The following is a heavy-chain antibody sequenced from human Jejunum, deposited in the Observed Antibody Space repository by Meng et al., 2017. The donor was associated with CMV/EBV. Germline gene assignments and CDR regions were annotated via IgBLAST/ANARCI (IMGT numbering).Heavy chain of an antibody. V-gene: IGHV3-74*03. CDR3: VKRYCSSSTCHYYFDY. Sequence: TLSSYWMHWVRKAPGKGLMWVSRINPDGSTATYADSVKGRFTVSRDNAKSTLYLQMNNLRAEDTAVYYCVKRYCSSSTCHYYFDYWGQGTLVTVSS. CDR1: TLSSYW. D-gene: IGHD2-2*01. CDR2: INPDGSTA. J-gene: IGHJ4*02.